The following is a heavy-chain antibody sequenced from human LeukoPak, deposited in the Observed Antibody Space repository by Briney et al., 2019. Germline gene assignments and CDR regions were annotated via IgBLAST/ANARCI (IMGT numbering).Heavy chain of an antibody. Sequence: GSLRLSCAASGFTFSSYAMSWVRQAPGKGLEWIGSIYYSGSTYYNPSLKSRVTISVDTSKNQFSLKLSSVTAADTAVYYCARVFRPAPYFDYWGQGTLVTVSS. V-gene: IGHV4-39*07. CDR3: ARVFRPAPYFDY. D-gene: IGHD2-2*01. CDR2: IYYSGST. J-gene: IGHJ4*02. CDR1: GFTFSSYA.